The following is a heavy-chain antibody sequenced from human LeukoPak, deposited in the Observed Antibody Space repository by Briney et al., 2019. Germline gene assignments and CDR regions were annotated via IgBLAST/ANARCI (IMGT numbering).Heavy chain of an antibody. Sequence: PGGSLRLSCAASGFTFSSYSMSWVRQAPGKGLEWVANIKQDGSEKYYVDSVKGRFTISRDNAKNSLYLQMNSLRAEDTAVYYCASGKGGYREVFDYWGQGTLVTVSS. CDR2: IKQDGSEK. CDR3: ASGKGGYREVFDY. V-gene: IGHV3-7*01. D-gene: IGHD5-12*01. CDR1: GFTFSSYS. J-gene: IGHJ4*02.